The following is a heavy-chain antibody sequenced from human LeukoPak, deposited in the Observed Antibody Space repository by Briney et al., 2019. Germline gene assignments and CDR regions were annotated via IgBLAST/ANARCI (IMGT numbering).Heavy chain of an antibody. CDR1: GGYFSGYY. CDR3: TVGAPNWFDP. V-gene: IGHV4-34*01. D-gene: IGHD1-26*01. CDR2: INHSGST. Sequence: SETLSLTCSVYGGYFSGYYWSWIRQPPAKGLEWIGEINHSGSTNYIPSLKSRVTISVDTSKNQFSLKLSSVTAADTAVYYCTVGAPNWFDPWGQETLVTVSS. J-gene: IGHJ5*02.